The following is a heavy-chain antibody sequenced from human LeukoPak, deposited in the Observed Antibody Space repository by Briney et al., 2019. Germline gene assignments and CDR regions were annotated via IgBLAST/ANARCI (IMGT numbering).Heavy chain of an antibody. CDR3: AREARGSGRDFDY. CDR1: GFSFSDFY. J-gene: IGHJ4*02. Sequence: PGGSQRLSCAASGFSFSDFYMSWIRQAPGMGLEWISYIGTRSNPIYYADSVKGRFTISRDDAKNSLYLQMNSLRDEDTAVYFCAREARGSGRDFDYWGQGILVTVSS. V-gene: IGHV3-11*01. D-gene: IGHD1-26*01. CDR2: IGTRSNPI.